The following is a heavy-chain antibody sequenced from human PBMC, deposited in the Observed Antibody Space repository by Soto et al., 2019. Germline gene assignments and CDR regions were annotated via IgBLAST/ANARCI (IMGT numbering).Heavy chain of an antibody. CDR3: ARVGYSYGPLSAFDI. D-gene: IGHD5-18*01. CDR1: GYTFTSYY. Sequence: ASVKVSCKASGYTFTSYYMHWVRQAPGQGLEWMGIINPSGGSTSYAQKFQGRVTMTRDTSTSTVYMELSSLRSEDTAVYYCARVGYSYGPLSAFDIWGQGKMVTVSS. CDR2: INPSGGST. V-gene: IGHV1-46*01. J-gene: IGHJ3*02.